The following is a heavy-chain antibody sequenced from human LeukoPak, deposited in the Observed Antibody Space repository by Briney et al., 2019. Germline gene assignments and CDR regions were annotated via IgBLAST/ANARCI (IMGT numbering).Heavy chain of an antibody. CDR3: ARNVSGQYFDI. CDR1: GFTFSSYA. J-gene: IGHJ2*01. CDR2: ISGSGDST. Sequence: GGSLRLSCAASGFTFSSYAVNWVRQAPGKGLECISAISGSGDSTYYADSVKGRFTISRDNSKNTLCLQMNSLRTEDTAVYYCARNVSGQYFDIWGRGTLVTVSS. V-gene: IGHV3-23*01. D-gene: IGHD2/OR15-2a*01.